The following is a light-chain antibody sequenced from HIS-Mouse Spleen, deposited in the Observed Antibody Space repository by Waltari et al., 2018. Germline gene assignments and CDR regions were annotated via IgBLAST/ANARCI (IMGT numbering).Light chain of an antibody. CDR2: EDS. V-gene: IGLV3-10*01. CDR1: ALPKKY. Sequence: SYELTQPPSVSVSPGQTARITFSGDALPKKYAYWYQQKSVQAPVLVIYEDSKRPSGIPERFSGYSSGTMATLTISEAQVEDEADYYCYSTDSSGNHRVFGGGTKLTVL. CDR3: YSTDSSGNHRV. J-gene: IGLJ2*01.